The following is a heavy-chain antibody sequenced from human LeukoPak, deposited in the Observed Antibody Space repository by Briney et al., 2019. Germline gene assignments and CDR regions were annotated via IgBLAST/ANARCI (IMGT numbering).Heavy chain of an antibody. D-gene: IGHD3-9*01. J-gene: IGHJ3*02. CDR3: ARRAASLRYFDWLTIVNDAFDI. V-gene: IGHV3-7*01. Sequence: GGSLRLFCAASGFTYSSYWMRWLRQAPGKGLEWVANIKQEGSENYYLDSVKGRFTISRDKAKNSLYLQMNSLRAEDTAVYYCARRAASLRYFDWLTIVNDAFDIWGQGTMVTVSS. CDR2: IKQEGSEN. CDR1: GFTYSSYW.